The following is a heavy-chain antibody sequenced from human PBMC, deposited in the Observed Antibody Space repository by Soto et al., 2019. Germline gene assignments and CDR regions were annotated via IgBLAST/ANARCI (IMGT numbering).Heavy chain of an antibody. D-gene: IGHD3-22*01. CDR3: ARGRRGYYINWFDP. J-gene: IGHJ5*02. CDR1: GGSISSGGYS. CDR2: INHSGST. V-gene: IGHV4-30-2*01. Sequence: PSETLSLTCAVSGGSISSGGYSWSWIRQPPGKGLEWIGEINHSGSTNYNPSLKSRVTISVDTSKNQFSLKLSSVTAADTAVYYCARGRRGYYINWFDPWGQGTLVTVSS.